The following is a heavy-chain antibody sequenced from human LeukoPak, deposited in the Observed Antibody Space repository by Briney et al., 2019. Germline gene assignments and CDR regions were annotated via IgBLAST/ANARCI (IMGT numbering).Heavy chain of an antibody. CDR1: GFTFSSYW. D-gene: IGHD6-13*01. CDR2: IKQDGSEK. V-gene: IGHV3-7*01. J-gene: IGHJ4*02. CDR3: ARVLGIAAAPFDC. Sequence: GGSLRLSCAASGFTFSSYWMSWVRQAPGKGLEWVANIKQDGSEKYYVDSMKGRFTISRDNAKNSLYLQMNSLRAEDTAVYYCARVLGIAAAPFDCWGQGTLVTVSS.